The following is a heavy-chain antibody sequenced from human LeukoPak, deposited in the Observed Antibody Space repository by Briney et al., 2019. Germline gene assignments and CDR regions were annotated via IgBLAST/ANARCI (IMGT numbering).Heavy chain of an antibody. J-gene: IGHJ5*02. CDR1: GFTFSSYA. V-gene: IGHV4-39*07. CDR3: ARVAMTTVTSGWFDP. Sequence: GSLRLSCAASGFTFSSYAMSWVRQAPGKGLEWIGSIYYSGSTYYNPSLKSRVTISVDTSKNQFSLKLSSVTAADTAVYYCARVAMTTVTSGWFDPWGQGTLVTVSS. D-gene: IGHD4-17*01. CDR2: IYYSGST.